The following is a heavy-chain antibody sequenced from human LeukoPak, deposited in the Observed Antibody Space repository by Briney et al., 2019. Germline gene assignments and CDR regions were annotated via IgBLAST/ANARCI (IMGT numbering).Heavy chain of an antibody. D-gene: IGHD2-2*01. V-gene: IGHV3-30-3*01. CDR2: ISYDGSNK. CDR1: GFTFSSYA. Sequence: GGSLRLSCAASGFTFSSYAMHWVRQAPGKGLEWVAVISYDGSNKYYADSVKGRFTISRDNSKNTLYLQMNSLRAEDTAVYYCARVKANDPTYQPLSPPNFDYWGQGTLVTVSS. CDR3: ARVKANDPTYQPLSPPNFDY. J-gene: IGHJ4*02.